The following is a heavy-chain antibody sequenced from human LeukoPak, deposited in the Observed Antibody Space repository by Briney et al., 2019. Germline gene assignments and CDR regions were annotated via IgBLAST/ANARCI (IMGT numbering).Heavy chain of an antibody. CDR1: GFTFSSYA. V-gene: IGHV3-15*01. CDR3: TTLWGLELVY. D-gene: IGHD1-1*01. Sequence: GGSLRLSCAASGFTFSSYAMHWVRQAPGKGLEWVGRIKSKTDGGTTDYAAPVKGRFTISRDDSKNTLYLQMNSLKTEDTAVYYCTTLWGLELVYWGQGTLVTVSS. J-gene: IGHJ4*02. CDR2: IKSKTDGGTT.